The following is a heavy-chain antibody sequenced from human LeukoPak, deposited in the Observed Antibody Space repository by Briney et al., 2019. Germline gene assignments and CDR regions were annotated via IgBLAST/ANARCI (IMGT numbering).Heavy chain of an antibody. CDR1: GYTFTGYY. D-gene: IGHD3-22*01. CDR3: ARASLYYDSSGYYRNSGYYYYMDV. J-gene: IGHJ6*03. Sequence: ASVKVSRKASGYTFTGYYMHWVRQAPGQGLEWMGWINPNSGGTNYAQKFQGRVTMTRDTSISTAYMELSRLRSDDTAVYYCARASLYYDSSGYYRNSGYYYYMDVWGKGTTVTVSS. CDR2: INPNSGGT. V-gene: IGHV1-2*02.